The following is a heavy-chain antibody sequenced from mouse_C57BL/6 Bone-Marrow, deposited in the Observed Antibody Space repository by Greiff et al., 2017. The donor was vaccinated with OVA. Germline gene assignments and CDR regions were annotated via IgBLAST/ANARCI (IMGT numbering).Heavy chain of an antibody. V-gene: IGHV1-55*01. J-gene: IGHJ2*01. CDR1: GYTFTSYW. D-gene: IGHD1-1*01. CDR3: ARFPNYYGTAYYFDY. CDR2: IYPGSGST. Sequence: QVQLQQPGAELVKPGASVKMSCKASGYTFTSYWITWVKQRPGQGLEWIGDIYPGSGSTNYNEKFKSKATLTVDTSSSTAYMQLSSLTSEDSAVYYCARFPNYYGTAYYFDYWGQGTTLTGSS.